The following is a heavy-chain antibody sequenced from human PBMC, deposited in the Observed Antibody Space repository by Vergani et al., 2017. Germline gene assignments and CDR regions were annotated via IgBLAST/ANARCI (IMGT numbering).Heavy chain of an antibody. V-gene: IGHV3-21*01. Sequence: EVQLVESGGGLVKPGGSLRLSCAASGFTFSSYSMNWVRQAPGKGLEWVSSISSSSSYIYYADSVKGRFTISRDNAKNSLYLQMNSLRAEDTAVYYCARAWRDYDILTGYYESYYFDYWGQGTRVTVSS. J-gene: IGHJ4*02. D-gene: IGHD3-9*01. CDR3: ARAWRDYDILTGYYESYYFDY. CDR1: GFTFSSYS. CDR2: ISSSSSYI.